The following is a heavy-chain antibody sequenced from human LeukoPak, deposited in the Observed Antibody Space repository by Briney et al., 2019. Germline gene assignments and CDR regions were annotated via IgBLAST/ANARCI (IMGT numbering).Heavy chain of an antibody. CDR1: GGTFSSYA. CDR2: INPIFGTA. CDR3: ARGVYGSGSLNYYYYGMDV. J-gene: IGHJ6*02. V-gene: IGHV1-69*13. D-gene: IGHD3-10*01. Sequence: GASVNVSCQASGGTFSSYAISWVRPAPGQGLAWMGGINPIFGTANYAQKFQGKVTITADESTSTAYMELSSLRSEGTAVYYCARGVYGSGSLNYYYYGMDVWGQGTTVTVSS.